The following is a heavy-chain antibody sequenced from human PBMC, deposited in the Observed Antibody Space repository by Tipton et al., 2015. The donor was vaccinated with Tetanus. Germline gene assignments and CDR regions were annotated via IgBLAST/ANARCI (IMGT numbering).Heavy chain of an antibody. V-gene: IGHV4-4*02. CDR3: ARPPWGSFGMDV. J-gene: IGHJ6*02. Sequence: GLVKPSGTLSLNCAVYGGSISSGDWWSWVRQPPGKGLEWIGEIHQSGRTNYNGSLKGRVTISMDTSKNQFSLTPNSVTAADTAVYYCARPPWGSFGMDVWGQGTTVTVSS. CDR2: IHQSGRT. CDR1: GGSISSGDW. D-gene: IGHD3-16*01.